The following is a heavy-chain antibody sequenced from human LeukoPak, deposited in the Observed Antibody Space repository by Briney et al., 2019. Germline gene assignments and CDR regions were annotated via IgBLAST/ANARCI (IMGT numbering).Heavy chain of an antibody. Sequence: GGSLRLSCAASGFTFSSFWMTWVRQAPGKGLEWVANIKQDGSEKYYVDSVKGRFTISRDNAKNSLYLQMNSLRAEDTAVYYCAREWELSPRFDYWGQGTLVTVSS. CDR3: AREWELSPRFDY. CDR1: GFTFSSFW. J-gene: IGHJ4*02. V-gene: IGHV3-7*01. CDR2: IKQDGSEK. D-gene: IGHD1-26*01.